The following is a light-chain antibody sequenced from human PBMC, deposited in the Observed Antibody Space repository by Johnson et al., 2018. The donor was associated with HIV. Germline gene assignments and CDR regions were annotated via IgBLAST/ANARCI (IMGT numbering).Light chain of an antibody. CDR1: NSNIGNNY. CDR3: GTWDSSLSAYV. Sequence: QPVLTQPPSVSAAPGQKVTISCSGSNSNIGNNYVSWYQQLPGTAPKLLIYEINKRPSGIPDRFSGSKSGTSATLGITGLQTGDEADYYCGTWDSSLSAYVFGTETKVTVL. CDR2: EIN. V-gene: IGLV1-51*02. J-gene: IGLJ1*01.